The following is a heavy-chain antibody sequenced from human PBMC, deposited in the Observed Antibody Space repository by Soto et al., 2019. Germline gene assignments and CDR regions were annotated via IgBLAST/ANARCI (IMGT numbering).Heavy chain of an antibody. CDR3: ARQTYYYGSGSYYVGYDAFDI. Sequence: EVQLVQSGAEVKKPGESLKISCKGSGYSFTSYWIGWVRQMPGKGLEWMGIIYPGDSDTRYSPSFQGQVTISADKSISTAYLQWSSLKASDTAMYYCARQTYYYGSGSYYVGYDAFDIWGQGTMVTVSS. CDR1: GYSFTSYW. CDR2: IYPGDSDT. D-gene: IGHD3-10*01. J-gene: IGHJ3*02. V-gene: IGHV5-51*03.